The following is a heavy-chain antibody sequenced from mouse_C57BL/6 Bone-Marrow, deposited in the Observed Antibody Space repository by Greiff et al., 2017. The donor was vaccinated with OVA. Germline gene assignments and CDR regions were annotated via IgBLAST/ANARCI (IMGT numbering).Heavy chain of an antibody. J-gene: IGHJ2*01. V-gene: IGHV1-50*01. Sequence: PGQGLEWIGEIDPSDSYTNYNQKLKGKATLTVDTSSSTAYMQLSSLTSEDSAVYYCATLVFDYWGQGTTLTVSS. CDR2: IDPSDSYT. CDR3: ATLVFDY. D-gene: IGHD2-2*01.